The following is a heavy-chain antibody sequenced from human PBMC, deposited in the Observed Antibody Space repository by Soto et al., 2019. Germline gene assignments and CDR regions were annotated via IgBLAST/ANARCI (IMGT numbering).Heavy chain of an antibody. CDR3: ARPGSGYDGLTGRYFYYFHAVDS. V-gene: IGHV3-30-3*01. CDR1: GFIFNTYA. D-gene: IGHD3-9*01. CDR2: ISYDGTNK. Sequence: QVQLVESGGGVVQPGSSLRLSCAVSGFIFNTYAMHWVRQAPGKGLEWVAVISYDGTNKYYADSVKGRFTISRDNSKNTLHLQMSSLRREDTAVYFCARPGSGYDGLTGRYFYYFHAVDSWGQGTTVTVS. J-gene: IGHJ6*02.